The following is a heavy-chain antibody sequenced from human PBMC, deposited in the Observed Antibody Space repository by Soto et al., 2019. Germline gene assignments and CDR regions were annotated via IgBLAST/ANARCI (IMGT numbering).Heavy chain of an antibody. CDR1: GFTFSSYA. CDR2: ISYDGSNK. D-gene: IGHD1-1*01. V-gene: IGHV3-30-3*01. CDR3: APHEGTTGTTW. Sequence: QVQLVESGGGVVQPGRSLRLYCAASGFTFSSYAMHWVRQAPGKGLEWVAVISYDGSNKYYADSVKGRFTISRDNSKNTLYLQMNSLRAEDTAVYYCAPHEGTTGTTWWGQGTLVTVSS. J-gene: IGHJ4*02.